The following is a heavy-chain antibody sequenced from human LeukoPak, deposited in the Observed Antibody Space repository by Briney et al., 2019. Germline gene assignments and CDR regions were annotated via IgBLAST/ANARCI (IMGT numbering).Heavy chain of an antibody. CDR2: INQDGSEK. J-gene: IGHJ4*02. CDR1: GFTFSSYS. V-gene: IGHV3-7*01. D-gene: IGHD3-22*01. CDR3: AYGSYYDSSGSLFDY. Sequence: GGSLRLSCAASGFTFSSYSMTWVRQAPGKGLEWVANINQDGSEKNYVDSVKGRFTISRDNAKNSLYLQMNSLRAEDTAVYYCAYGSYYDSSGSLFDYWGQGILVTVSS.